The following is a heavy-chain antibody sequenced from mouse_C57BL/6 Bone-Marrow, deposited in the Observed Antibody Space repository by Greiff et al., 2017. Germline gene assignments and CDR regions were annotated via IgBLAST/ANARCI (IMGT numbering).Heavy chain of an antibody. V-gene: IGHV1-50*01. D-gene: IGHD1-1*01. J-gene: IGHJ3*01. CDR1: GYTFTSYW. CDR3: AGVEYYGISYEFAY. Sequence: VQLQQPGAELVKPGASVKLSCKASGYTFTSYWMQWVKQRPGQGLEWIGEIDPSGSYTNYNQKFKGKATLTVDTSSTTAYMQLSSLTSEDSAGYCCAGVEYYGISYEFAYWGQGTLVTVSA. CDR2: IDPSGSYT.